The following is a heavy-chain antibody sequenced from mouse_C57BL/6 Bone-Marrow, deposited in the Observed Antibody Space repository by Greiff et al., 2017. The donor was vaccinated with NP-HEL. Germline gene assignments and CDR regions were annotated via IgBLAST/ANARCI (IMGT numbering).Heavy chain of an antibody. Sequence: EVKLVESGGDLVKPGGSLKLSCAASGFTFSSYGMSWVRQTPDKRLEWVATISSGGSYTYYPDSVKGRFTISRDNAKNTLYLQMSSLKSEDTAMYYCARQITTVEDWYFDVWGTGTTVTVSS. J-gene: IGHJ1*03. CDR1: GFTFSSYG. CDR3: ARQITTVEDWYFDV. CDR2: ISSGGSYT. D-gene: IGHD1-1*01. V-gene: IGHV5-6*01.